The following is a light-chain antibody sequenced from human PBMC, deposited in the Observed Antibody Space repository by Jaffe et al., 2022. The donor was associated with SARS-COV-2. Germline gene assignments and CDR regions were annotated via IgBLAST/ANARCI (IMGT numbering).Light chain of an antibody. Sequence: EIVMTQSPATLSVSPGERATLSCRASQNINTNLAWYQQKAGQAPRLLIYGASTRATGFPARFSGSGSGTEFTLTISNLQSEDFAVYYCQQYKIWPPGYTFGQGTRLEIK. CDR1: QNINTN. J-gene: IGKJ2*01. CDR2: GAS. V-gene: IGKV3-15*01. CDR3: QQYKIWPPGYT.